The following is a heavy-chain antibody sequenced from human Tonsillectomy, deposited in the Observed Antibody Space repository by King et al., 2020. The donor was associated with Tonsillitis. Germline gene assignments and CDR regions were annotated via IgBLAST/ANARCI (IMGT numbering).Heavy chain of an antibody. CDR2: IYLSGST. Sequence: VQLQESGPGLVKPSQTLSLTCTVSGGSISSGGYFWGWIRQHPGKGLQWIGYIYLSGSTYYNPSLKSRLSISVDTSKNQFSLKLTSVTAADTAVYYCARVPRGSSWYVVYWGHGTLVTVSS. CDR1: GGSISSGGYF. D-gene: IGHD6-13*01. CDR3: ARVPRGSSWYVVY. V-gene: IGHV4-31*03. J-gene: IGHJ4*01.